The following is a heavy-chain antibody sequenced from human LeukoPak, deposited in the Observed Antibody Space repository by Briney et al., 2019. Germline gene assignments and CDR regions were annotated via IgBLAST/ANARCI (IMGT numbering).Heavy chain of an antibody. CDR1: GGSISGYY. V-gene: IGHV4-59*01. CDR3: ARLRGNYFPDY. Sequence: KAPQTLSLTCTVSGGSISGYYWTWIRQPPGKGLEWIGYIYYNGSTNYNPSLKSRVTISVDTSKKQFSLRLSSVTAADTAVYYCARLRGNYFPDYWGQGTLVTVSS. J-gene: IGHJ4*02. CDR2: IYYNGST. D-gene: IGHD4-11*01.